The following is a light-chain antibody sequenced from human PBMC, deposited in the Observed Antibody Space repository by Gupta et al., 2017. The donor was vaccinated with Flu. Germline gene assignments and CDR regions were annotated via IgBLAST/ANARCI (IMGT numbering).Light chain of an antibody. CDR3: AMYMSRGRGV. J-gene: IGLJ3*02. Sequence: QTVVTQEPSCSVSPGGTVTLTCGLNSGSVSTSHCPSWYQQTPGQEPRTLIHSTSTRSSGPPGCCEAYFLGTTAVSNIRGADAEDDAYYFSAMYMSRGRGVFGGGIKLTVL. CDR1: SGSVSTSHC. V-gene: IGLV8-61*02. CDR2: STS.